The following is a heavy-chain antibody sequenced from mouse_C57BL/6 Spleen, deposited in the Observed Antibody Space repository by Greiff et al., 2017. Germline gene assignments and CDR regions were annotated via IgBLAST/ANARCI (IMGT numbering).Heavy chain of an antibody. D-gene: IGHD4-1*01. V-gene: IGHV1-61*01. CDR1: GYTFTSYW. Sequence: QVQLQQPGAELVRPGSSVKLSCKASGYTFTSYWMDWVKQRPGQGLEWIGNIYPSDSETHYNQKFKDKATLTVDKSSSTAYMQLSSLTSEDTAVYYCARVGNWGDDWGQGTTLTVST. CDR3: ARVGNWGDD. J-gene: IGHJ2*01. CDR2: IYPSDSET.